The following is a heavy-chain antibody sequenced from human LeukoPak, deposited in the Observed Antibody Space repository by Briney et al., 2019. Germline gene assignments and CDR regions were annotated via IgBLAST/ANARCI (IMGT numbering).Heavy chain of an antibody. J-gene: IGHJ4*02. V-gene: IGHV3-30*18. Sequence: PGGSLRLSCAASGFTFSSYGMHWVRQAPGKGLEWVAVISYDGSNKYYADSVKGRFTISRDNSKNTLYLQMNSLRAEDTAVYYCAKGWIQLWLPRFDYWGQGTLVTVSS. CDR3: AKGWIQLWLPRFDY. CDR2: ISYDGSNK. CDR1: GFTFSSYG. D-gene: IGHD5-18*01.